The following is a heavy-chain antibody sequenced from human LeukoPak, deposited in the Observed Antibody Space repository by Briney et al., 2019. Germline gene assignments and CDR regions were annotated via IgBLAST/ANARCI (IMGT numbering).Heavy chain of an antibody. J-gene: IGHJ4*02. CDR3: ARRGTVAISAFDF. V-gene: IGHV5-51*01. Sequence: GGSLQIPCKGSGYSFTSYWIGWVGQMPGKGLEGMGIIYPGDSDTRYNPSFQGQVTISADKSNSTAYLQWSSLKPSDPALYYCARRGTVAISAFDFWGQGTLVTVSS. D-gene: IGHD4-17*01. CDR1: GYSFTSYW. CDR2: IYPGDSDT.